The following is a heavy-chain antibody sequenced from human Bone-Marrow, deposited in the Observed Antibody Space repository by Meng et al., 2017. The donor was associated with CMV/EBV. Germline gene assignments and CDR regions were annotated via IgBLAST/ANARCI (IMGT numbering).Heavy chain of an antibody. Sequence: GSLRLSCAASGFTFSDYYMSWIRQPPGKGLEWIGEINHSGSTNYNPSLKSRVTISADTSKNQFSLKLSSVTAADTAVYYCARGRRGPVVPAAMDFDYWGQGTLVTVSS. D-gene: IGHD2-2*01. CDR2: INHSGST. CDR3: ARGRRGPVVPAAMDFDY. J-gene: IGHJ4*02. V-gene: IGHV4-34*01. CDR1: GFTFSDYY.